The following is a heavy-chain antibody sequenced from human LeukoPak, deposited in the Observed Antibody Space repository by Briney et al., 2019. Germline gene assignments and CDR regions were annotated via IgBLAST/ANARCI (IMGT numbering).Heavy chain of an antibody. CDR1: GGSTSSYY. J-gene: IGHJ4*02. D-gene: IGHD1-26*01. V-gene: IGHV4-59*08. Sequence: SETLSLTCTVSGGSTSSYYWSWIRQPPGKGLEWIGYIYYSGSTNYNPSLKSRVTISVDTSKNQFSLKLSSVTAADTAVYYCARHKVGATTFYNFDYWGQGTLVTVSS. CDR2: IYYSGST. CDR3: ARHKVGATTFYNFDY.